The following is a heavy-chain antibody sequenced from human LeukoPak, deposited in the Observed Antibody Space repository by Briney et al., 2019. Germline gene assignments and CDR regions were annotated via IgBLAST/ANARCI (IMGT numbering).Heavy chain of an antibody. CDR1: GGSISSYY. V-gene: IGHV4-59*08. D-gene: IGHD5-12*01. Sequence: PSETLSLTCTVSGGSISSYYWSRIRQPPGKGLEWIGYIYYSGSTNYNPSLTSRVTISVDTSKNHFSLKLSSVTAADAAVYYCARRRNSGYDPWGQGTLVTVSS. CDR2: IYYSGST. CDR3: ARRRNSGYDP. J-gene: IGHJ5*02.